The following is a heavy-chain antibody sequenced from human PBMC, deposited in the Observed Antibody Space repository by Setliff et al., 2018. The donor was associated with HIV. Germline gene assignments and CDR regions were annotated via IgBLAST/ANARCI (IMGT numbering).Heavy chain of an antibody. CDR2: INPNSGGT. CDR3: ARDRTPKRGYTYREPDFDS. Sequence: ASVKVSCKASGYTFTDYYMHWVRQAPGQGLEWMGRINPNSGGTNYAQKFQDRVTITRDTSASTGYMEVNSLRPEDTAVYYCARDRTPKRGYTYREPDFDSWGQGTLVT. CDR1: GYTFTDYY. V-gene: IGHV1-2*06. J-gene: IGHJ4*02. D-gene: IGHD3-22*01.